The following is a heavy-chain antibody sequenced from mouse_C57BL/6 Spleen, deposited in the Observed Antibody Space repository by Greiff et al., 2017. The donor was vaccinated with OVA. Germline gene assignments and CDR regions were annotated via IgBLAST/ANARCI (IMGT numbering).Heavy chain of an antibody. CDR2: ISYDGSN. Sequence: EVKLQESGPGLVKPSQSLSLTCSVTGYSITSGYYWNWIRQFPGNKLEWMGYISYDGSNNYNPSLKNRISITRDTSKNQFFLKLNSVTTEDTATYYCAREVYSLYAMDYWGQGTSVTVSS. V-gene: IGHV3-6*01. J-gene: IGHJ4*01. CDR3: AREVYSLYAMDY. CDR1: GYSITSGYY. D-gene: IGHD6-1*01.